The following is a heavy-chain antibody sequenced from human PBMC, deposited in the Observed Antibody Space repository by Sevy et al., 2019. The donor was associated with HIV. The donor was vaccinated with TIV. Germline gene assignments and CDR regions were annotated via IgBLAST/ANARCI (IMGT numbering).Heavy chain of an antibody. CDR1: GYSFTSYW. V-gene: IGHV5-51*01. D-gene: IGHD3-22*01. CDR2: IYPGDSDT. CDR3: ARRLASLYFYDSSGYSSHFDY. J-gene: IGHJ4*02. Sequence: GESLKISCKGSGYSFTSYWIGWVRQMPGKGLVWMGIIYPGDSDTRYSPSFQGQVTISADKSISTAYLQWTSLRASDTAKYYCARRLASLYFYDSSGYSSHFDYWGQRTLVTVSS.